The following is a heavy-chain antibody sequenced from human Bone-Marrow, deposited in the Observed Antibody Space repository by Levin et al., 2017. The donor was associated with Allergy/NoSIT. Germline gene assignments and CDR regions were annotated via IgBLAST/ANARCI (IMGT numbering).Heavy chain of an antibody. J-gene: IGHJ4*02. CDR2: LSRIVRTL. D-gene: IGHD5-18*01. CDR1: GFTFSSYE. Sequence: GESLKISCAASGFTFSSYEMNWVRQAPGKGLEWVSSLSRIVRTLYYADSVKGRFTISRDNAKNSLYLQMNSLRAEDTAVYYCARAGYSYGYWFDYWGQGTLVTVSS. CDR3: ARAGYSYGYWFDY. V-gene: IGHV3-48*03.